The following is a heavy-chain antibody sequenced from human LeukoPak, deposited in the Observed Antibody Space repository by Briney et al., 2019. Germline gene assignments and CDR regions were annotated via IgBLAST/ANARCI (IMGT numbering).Heavy chain of an antibody. CDR2: IIPIFGTA. CDR3: ARGAGDYGDYLAYWYFDL. V-gene: IGHV1-69*06. D-gene: IGHD4-17*01. Sequence: GASVKVSCKASGGTFSSYAISWVRQAPGQGLEWMEGIIPIFGTANYAQKFQGRVTITADKSTSTAYMELSSLRSEDTAVYYCARGAGDYGDYLAYWYFDLWGRGTLVTVSS. CDR1: GGTFSSYA. J-gene: IGHJ2*01.